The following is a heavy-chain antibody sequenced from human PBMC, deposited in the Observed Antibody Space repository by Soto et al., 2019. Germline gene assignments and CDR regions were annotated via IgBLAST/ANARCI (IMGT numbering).Heavy chain of an antibody. J-gene: IGHJ3*02. D-gene: IGHD1-1*01. CDR1: GFTFSSYG. CDR2: ISYDGSNK. CDR3: AKDWKLRPRPDAFDI. Sequence: PGGSLRLSCAASGFTFSSYGMHLVRQAPGKGLEWVAVISYDGSNKYYADSVKGRFTISRDNSKNTLYLQMNSLRAEDTAVYYCAKDWKLRPRPDAFDIWGQGTMVTVSS. V-gene: IGHV3-30*18.